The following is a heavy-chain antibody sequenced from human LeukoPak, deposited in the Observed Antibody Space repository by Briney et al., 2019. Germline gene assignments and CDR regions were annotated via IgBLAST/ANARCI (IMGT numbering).Heavy chain of an antibody. CDR2: INPDRGVS. Sequence: GASVKVSCKASEDIFSGHYIHWIRQAPGQGLEWMGWINPDRGVSKYAQQFQGRVTLTRDTSIRTLYMDLSSLTSDDTAVYYCARKGIWNYVFAYWGQGTLVTISS. CDR1: EDIFSGHY. CDR3: ARKGIWNYVFAY. D-gene: IGHD1-7*01. J-gene: IGHJ4*02. V-gene: IGHV1-2*02.